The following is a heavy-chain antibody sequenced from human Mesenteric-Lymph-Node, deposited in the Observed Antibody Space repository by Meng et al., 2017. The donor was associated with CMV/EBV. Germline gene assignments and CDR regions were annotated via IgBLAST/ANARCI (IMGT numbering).Heavy chain of an antibody. CDR2: ISSGSTK. Sequence: GESLKISCAASGFTFCDYYMNWVRQAPGKGLEWVSSISSGSTKYYADSVKGRFTISRDNAKNSLYLQMNSLRAEDTAVYYCARDKIAARRGYYYGMDVWGQGTTVTVSS. J-gene: IGHJ6*02. CDR3: ARDKIAARRGYYYGMDV. CDR1: GFTFCDYY. V-gene: IGHV3-69-1*01. D-gene: IGHD6-6*01.